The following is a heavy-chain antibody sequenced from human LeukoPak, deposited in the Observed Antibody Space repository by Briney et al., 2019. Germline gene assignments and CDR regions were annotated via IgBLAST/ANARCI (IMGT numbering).Heavy chain of an antibody. CDR1: GGTFSSYT. J-gene: IGHJ5*02. D-gene: IGHD1-14*01. V-gene: IGHV1-69*02. Sequence: SVEVSCKASGGTFSSYTISWVRQAPGQGLEWMGRIIPILGIANYAQKFQGRVTITADKSTSTAYMELSSLRSEDTAVYYCAAEPGFHTRWFDPWGQGTLVTVSS. CDR3: AAEPGFHTRWFDP. CDR2: IIPILGIA.